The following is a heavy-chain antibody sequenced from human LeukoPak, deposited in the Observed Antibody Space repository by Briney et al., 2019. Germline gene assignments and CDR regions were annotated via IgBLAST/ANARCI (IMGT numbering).Heavy chain of an antibody. CDR1: GYTFTGYY. V-gene: IGHV1-2*06. CDR2: INPNSGGT. CDR3: ATGPSGSSRIDY. Sequence: ASVKVSCKASGYTFTGYYMHWVRQAPGQGLEWMGRINPNSGGTNYAQKFQGRVTMTRDTSISTAYMELSRLRSDDTAVYYCATGPSGSSRIDYWGQGTLVTVSS. J-gene: IGHJ4*02. D-gene: IGHD1-26*01.